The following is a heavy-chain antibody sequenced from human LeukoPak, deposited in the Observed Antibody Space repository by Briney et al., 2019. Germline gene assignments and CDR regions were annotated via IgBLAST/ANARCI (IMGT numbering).Heavy chain of an antibody. CDR2: IYYSGST. Sequence: SETLSLTCTVSGGSISSSGYYWGWIRQPPGKGLEWIGSIYYSGSTYYNPSLKSRVTISVDTSKNQFPLKLSSVTAADTAVYYCASLAAAGTNWGQGTLVTVSS. J-gene: IGHJ4*02. V-gene: IGHV4-39*01. CDR1: GGSISSSGYY. CDR3: ASLAAAGTN. D-gene: IGHD6-13*01.